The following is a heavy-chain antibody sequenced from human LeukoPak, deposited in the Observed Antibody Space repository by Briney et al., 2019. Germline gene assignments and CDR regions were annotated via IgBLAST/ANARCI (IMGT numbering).Heavy chain of an antibody. CDR2: ISGSGSDI. V-gene: IGHV3-21*05. D-gene: IGHD1-26*01. Sequence: EGSLRLSCAGSGFTFSFYSLNWVRQAPGRGLEWVSFISGSGSDIFYADSVKGRFTISRDNAKNSVSLQMDSLRGDDTAVFYCARDIGGSYSAIDYWGQGTLVTVSS. CDR3: ARDIGGSYSAIDY. CDR1: GFTFSFYS. J-gene: IGHJ4*02.